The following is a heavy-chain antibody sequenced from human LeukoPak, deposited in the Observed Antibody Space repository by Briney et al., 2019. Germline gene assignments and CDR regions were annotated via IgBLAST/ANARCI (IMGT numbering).Heavy chain of an antibody. CDR1: GYSISSAYY. Sequence: PSETLSLTCAVSGYSISSAYYWGWIRQPPGKGLEWIGTISHSGTTYFNPSLKSRVTTLLDTSKNQFSLKLTSVTAADTAVYYCARFGSTSGRGFDPWGQGTLVTVSS. D-gene: IGHD2-2*01. J-gene: IGHJ5*02. CDR3: ARFGSTSGRGFDP. CDR2: ISHSGTT. V-gene: IGHV4-38-2*01.